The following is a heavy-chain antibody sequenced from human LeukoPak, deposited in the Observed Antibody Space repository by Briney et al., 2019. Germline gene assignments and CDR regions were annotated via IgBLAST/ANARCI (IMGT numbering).Heavy chain of an antibody. CDR1: GGSISGYY. V-gene: IGHV4-59*01. D-gene: IGHD1-1*01. CDR3: ARVKGNWNDVHYYYYGMDV. CDR2: IYYSGST. Sequence: PSETLSLTCTVSGGSISGYYWSWIRQSPGKGLEWIGHIYYSGSTNYNPSLKSRVTISVDTSKNQFSLKLSSVTAADTAVYYCARVKGNWNDVHYYYYGMDVWGKGTTVTVSS. J-gene: IGHJ6*04.